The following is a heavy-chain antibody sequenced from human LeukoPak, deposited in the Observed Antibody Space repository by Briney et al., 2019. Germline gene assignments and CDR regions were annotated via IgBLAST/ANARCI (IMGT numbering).Heavy chain of an antibody. Sequence: GGSLRLSCAASGFTFSKNWVLLVRQAPGKGLGSVSRINTDGTVTTYADSVKGRFTVSRDNADNTMFLQMNSVRDEDTAVYYCATKQWLAPPPDSWGQGTPVTVSS. V-gene: IGHV3-74*01. CDR1: GFTFSKNW. D-gene: IGHD6-19*01. J-gene: IGHJ4*02. CDR3: ATKQWLAPPPDS. CDR2: INTDGTVT.